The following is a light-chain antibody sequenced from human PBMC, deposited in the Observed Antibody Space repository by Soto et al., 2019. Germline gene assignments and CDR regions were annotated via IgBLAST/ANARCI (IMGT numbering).Light chain of an antibody. V-gene: IGKV1-5*03. CDR1: QSISSW. CDR2: KAS. CDR3: QQYNSYWT. Sequence: TQYPSTLSASVGDRVTITCRASQSISSWSAWYQQKPGKAPKLLIYKASSLESGVPSRFSGSGSGTEFTLTISSLKPDDSATYYCQQYNSYWTFGQGTQVDIK. J-gene: IGKJ1*01.